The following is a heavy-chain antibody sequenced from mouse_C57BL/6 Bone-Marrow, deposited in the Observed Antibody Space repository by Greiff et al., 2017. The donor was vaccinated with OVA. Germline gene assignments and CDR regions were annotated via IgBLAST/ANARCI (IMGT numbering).Heavy chain of an antibody. Sequence: EVQGVESGGGLVKPGGSLKLSCAASGFTFSSYAMSWVRQTPEKRLEWVATISDGGSYTYYPDNVKGRFTISRDNAKNNLNLQMSQLKSENTAMYDCASRGHITTEIAPSPMDDWGQGTSVTVSS. V-gene: IGHV5-4*01. CDR2: ISDGGSYT. CDR1: GFTFSSYA. CDR3: ASRGHITTEIAPSPMDD. J-gene: IGHJ4*01. D-gene: IGHD1-1*01.